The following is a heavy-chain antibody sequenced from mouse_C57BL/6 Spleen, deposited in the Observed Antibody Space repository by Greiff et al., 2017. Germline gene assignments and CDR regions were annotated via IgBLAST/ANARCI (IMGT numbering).Heavy chain of an antibody. CDR1: GFTFSDYY. D-gene: IGHD4-1*01. J-gene: IGHJ4*01. CDR2: ISNGGGST. CDR3: ARRGTGSYYYAMDY. Sequence: EVQLVESGGGLVQPGGSLKLSCAASGFTFSDYYMYWVRQTPEKRLEWVAYISNGGGSTYYPDTVKGRFTISRDNAKNTLYLQMSRLKSEDTAMYYCARRGTGSYYYAMDYWGQGTSVTVSS. V-gene: IGHV5-12*01.